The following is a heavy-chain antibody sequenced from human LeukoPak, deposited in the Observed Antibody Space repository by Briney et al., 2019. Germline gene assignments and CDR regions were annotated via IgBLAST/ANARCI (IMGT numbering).Heavy chain of an antibody. CDR2: ISSSGSTI. V-gene: IGHV3-48*03. J-gene: IGHJ6*03. CDR3: ARGSPTLNYYYYYYMDV. CDR1: GFTFSSYE. D-gene: IGHD6-19*01. Sequence: GGSLRLSCAASGFTFSSYEMNWVRQAPGKGLEWVSYISSSGSTIYYADSVKGRFTISRDNAKNSLYLQMNSLRAEDTAVYYCARGSPTLNYYYYYYMDVWGKGTTVTVSS.